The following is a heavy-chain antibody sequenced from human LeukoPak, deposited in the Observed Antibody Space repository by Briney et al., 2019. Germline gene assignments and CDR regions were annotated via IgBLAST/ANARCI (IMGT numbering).Heavy chain of an antibody. Sequence: GTSLRLSCAASGFSVTNYGMHWARLAPGKGLEWVAVLWDDGSNTNYTDSVKGRFTISRDNSKNTPHLQMNSLRVEDTGVYYCARLHRDAYNFLWGQGTLVTVSS. CDR1: GFSVTNYG. CDR2: LWDDGSNT. V-gene: IGHV3-33*01. D-gene: IGHD5-24*01. J-gene: IGHJ4*02. CDR3: ARLHRDAYNFL.